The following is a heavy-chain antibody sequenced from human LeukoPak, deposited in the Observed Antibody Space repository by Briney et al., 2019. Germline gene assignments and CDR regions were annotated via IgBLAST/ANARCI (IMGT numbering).Heavy chain of an antibody. D-gene: IGHD6-13*01. CDR1: GFTFSSYA. V-gene: IGHV3-23*01. Sequence: GGSLRLSCAASGFTFSSYAMSWVRQAPGEGLEWVSAISGSGGSTYYADSVKGRFLISRDIPKSTLYLQMNSLRAEDTAVYYCAKRFQGFGYNSNWPEDQYFDYWGQGILVTVSS. CDR3: AKRFQGFGYNSNWPEDQYFDY. J-gene: IGHJ4*02. CDR2: ISGSGGST.